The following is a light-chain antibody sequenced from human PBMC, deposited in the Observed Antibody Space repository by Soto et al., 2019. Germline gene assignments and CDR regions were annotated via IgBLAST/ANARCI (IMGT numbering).Light chain of an antibody. CDR1: QSVSSSY. V-gene: IGKV3-20*01. CDR3: QQYGGFT. Sequence: EIVLTQSPGTLSLSPGERATLSCRASQSVSSSYLAWYQQKPGQAPGLLIYGASSRATGIPDRFSGSGSGTDFTLTISRLEPEDFAVYYCQQYGGFTFGPGTKVDIK. CDR2: GAS. J-gene: IGKJ3*01.